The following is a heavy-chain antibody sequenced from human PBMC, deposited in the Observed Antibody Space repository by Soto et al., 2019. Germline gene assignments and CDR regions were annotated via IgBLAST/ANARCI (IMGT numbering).Heavy chain of an antibody. CDR1: GGGISSYA. CDR2: IIPIFGTA. CDR3: ARGDCRGGSCPFDP. D-gene: IGHD2-15*01. Sequence: ARGGGISSYARSWVRQAPGQGLEWMGGIIPIFGTANYAQKFQGRVTITADESTSTAYMELSSLRSEDTAVYYCARGDCRGGSCPFDPWGQGTLVTVSS. J-gene: IGHJ5*02. V-gene: IGHV1-69*01.